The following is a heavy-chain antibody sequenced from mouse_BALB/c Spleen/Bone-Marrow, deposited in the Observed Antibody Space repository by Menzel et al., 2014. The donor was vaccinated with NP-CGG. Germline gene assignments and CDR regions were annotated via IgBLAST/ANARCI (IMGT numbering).Heavy chain of an antibody. CDR1: GFTFTDYY. CDR2: IRNRANGYTT. CDR3: TRARLGRYFDV. J-gene: IGHJ1*01. Sequence: EVKLMESGGGLVQPGGSLSLSCATSGFTFTDYYMNWVRQPPGKALEWLGFIRNRANGYTTEYSASVKGRFTISRDNSQSILYLQMNTLRAEDSATYYCTRARLGRYFDVWGAGTTVTVSS. V-gene: IGHV7-3*02. D-gene: IGHD4-1*01.